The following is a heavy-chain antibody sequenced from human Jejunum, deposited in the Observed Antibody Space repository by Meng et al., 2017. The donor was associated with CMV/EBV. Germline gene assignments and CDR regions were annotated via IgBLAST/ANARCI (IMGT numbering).Heavy chain of an antibody. CDR1: GSTFRDFV. D-gene: IGHD1-1*01. CDR3: AKGSKWVQFDY. Sequence: CAASGSTFRDFVMTWVRQALGKGLEWVSVIYTGNGGRFYADSVKGRFTVSRDDSKNTLYLQMNSLRADDTARYYCAKGSKWVQFDYWGQGALVTVSS. J-gene: IGHJ4*02. CDR2: IYTGNGGR. V-gene: IGHV3-23*03.